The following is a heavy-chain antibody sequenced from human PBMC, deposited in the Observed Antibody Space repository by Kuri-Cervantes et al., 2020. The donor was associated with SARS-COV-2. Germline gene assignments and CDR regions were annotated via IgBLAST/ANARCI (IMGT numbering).Heavy chain of an antibody. J-gene: IGHJ6*03. V-gene: IGHV3-15*01. D-gene: IGHD2-2*02. Sequence: GESLKISCAASGFTLSNAWMSWVRQAPGKGLEWVGRIKSKTHGGTTDYAAPVKGRFTISRDDSKNTLYLQMNSLKTEDTAVYYCTTLASGIVVVPAAITYYYYMDVWGKGTTVTVSS. CDR1: GFTLSNAW. CDR2: IKSKTHGGTT. CDR3: TTLASGIVVVPAAITYYYYMDV.